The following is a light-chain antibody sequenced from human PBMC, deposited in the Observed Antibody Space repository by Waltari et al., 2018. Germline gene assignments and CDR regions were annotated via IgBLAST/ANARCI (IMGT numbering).Light chain of an antibody. CDR3: QQTYNAPLT. J-gene: IGKJ4*01. V-gene: IGKV1-39*01. Sequence: DIQMTQSPSSLSTSVGDRVTITCRASQNIKKYLSWYQQKPGKAPNLLIYSASSLQSGVPSRFSGSGSWTDFTLTIISLQPEDFATYYCQQTYNAPLTFGGGTKVEIK. CDR2: SAS. CDR1: QNIKKY.